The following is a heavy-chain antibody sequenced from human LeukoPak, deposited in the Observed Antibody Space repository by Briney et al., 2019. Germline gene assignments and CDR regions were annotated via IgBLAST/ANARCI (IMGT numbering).Heavy chain of an antibody. CDR3: ARGFGGNSLSDGFDL. CDR2: ISNDGGIT. D-gene: IGHD4-23*01. CDR1: GFIFSAYP. Sequence: PGGSLRLSCAASGFIFSAYPIHWVRQAPGKGLEYVSAISNDGGITYYANSVKGRFSISRDNSKNTLYLEMGSLRADDMAVYFCARGFGGNSLSDGFDLWGHGTMVTVSS. J-gene: IGHJ3*01. V-gene: IGHV3-64*01.